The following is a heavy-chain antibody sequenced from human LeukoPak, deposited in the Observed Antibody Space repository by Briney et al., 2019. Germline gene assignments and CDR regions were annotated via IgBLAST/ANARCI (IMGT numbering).Heavy chain of an antibody. J-gene: IGHJ5*02. V-gene: IGHV1-18*01. CDR1: GYTFTSYG. Sequence: ASVKVSCKASGYTFTSYGINWVRQAPGQGLEWMGWISAYNGNTNYAQKLQGRVTMTTDTSTSTAYMGLRSLKSDDTAVYYCARDGVENSDFWSGYSWFDPWGQGTLVTVSS. CDR2: ISAYNGNT. D-gene: IGHD3-3*01. CDR3: ARDGVENSDFWSGYSWFDP.